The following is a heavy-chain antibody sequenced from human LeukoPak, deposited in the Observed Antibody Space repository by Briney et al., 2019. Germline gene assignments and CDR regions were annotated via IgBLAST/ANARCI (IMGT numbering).Heavy chain of an antibody. J-gene: IGHJ4*02. V-gene: IGHV3-48*02. Sequence: GGSLRLSCASSGFTFSGYSMNWVCQAPGKGLEWVSYISSTGNTIAYADSVRGRFTISRDNAKNSLYLQMNSLRDDDTAVYYCARDSRYSFDYWGQGTLVTVSS. CDR1: GFTFSGYS. D-gene: IGHD2-15*01. CDR2: ISSTGNTI. CDR3: ARDSRYSFDY.